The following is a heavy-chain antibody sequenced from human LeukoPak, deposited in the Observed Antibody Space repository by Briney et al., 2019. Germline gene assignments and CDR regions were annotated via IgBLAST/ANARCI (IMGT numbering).Heavy chain of an antibody. CDR2: INPDSGGT. Sequence: ASVKVSCKASGYTFTGYYMHWVRQAPGQGLEWMGWINPDSGGTNYAQKFQGRVTMTRDKSIRTAYMELSRLTSDDTAVYYCARNIWFGESADAFDIWGQGTMVTVSS. CDR3: ARNIWFGESADAFDI. J-gene: IGHJ3*02. CDR1: GYTFTGYY. D-gene: IGHD3-10*01. V-gene: IGHV1-2*02.